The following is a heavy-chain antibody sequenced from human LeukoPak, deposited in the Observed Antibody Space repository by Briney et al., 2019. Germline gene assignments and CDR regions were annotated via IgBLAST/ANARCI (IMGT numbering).Heavy chain of an antibody. V-gene: IGHV4-4*07. CDR3: ARARYSAVAGYYFDY. CDR1: GGSISSYY. Sequence: PSETLSLTCTVSGGSISSYYWSWIRQPAGKGLEWIGRIYTSGSTNYNPSLKSRVTMSVDTSKNQFSLKLSSVAAADTAVYYCARARYSAVAGYYFDYWGQGTLVTVSS. CDR2: IYTSGST. J-gene: IGHJ4*02. D-gene: IGHD6-19*01.